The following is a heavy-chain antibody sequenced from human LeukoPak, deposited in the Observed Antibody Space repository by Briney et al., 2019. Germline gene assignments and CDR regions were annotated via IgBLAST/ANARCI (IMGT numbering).Heavy chain of an antibody. CDR2: IYYNRNT. CDR1: GGSISSSDYY. CDR3: ARTVGTHRFDY. J-gene: IGHJ4*02. D-gene: IGHD4-23*01. V-gene: IGHV4-39*01. Sequence: SETPSLTCTVSGGSISSSDYYWGWIRQPPGEGLGWIGTIYYNRNTYYNPSLQSRVIISVDTSKSQFSLKLTSVTAPDTAVYYCARTVGTHRFDYWGQGILVTVSS.